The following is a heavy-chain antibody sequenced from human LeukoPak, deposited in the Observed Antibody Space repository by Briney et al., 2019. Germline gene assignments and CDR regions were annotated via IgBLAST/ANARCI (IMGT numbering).Heavy chain of an antibody. D-gene: IGHD2-15*01. V-gene: IGHV5-10-1*01. CDR2: IGPSDSYT. J-gene: IGHJ6*02. CDR1: GYRFTSYW. CDR3: ASGETLGYCSGGSCYSGMDV. Sequence: GESLKISCKGSGYRFTSYWISWVRQMPGKGLEWRGRIGPSDSYTNYSPSFQGHVTISADKSISTAYLQWSSLKASDTAMYYCASGETLGYCSGGSCYSGMDVWGQGTTVTVSS.